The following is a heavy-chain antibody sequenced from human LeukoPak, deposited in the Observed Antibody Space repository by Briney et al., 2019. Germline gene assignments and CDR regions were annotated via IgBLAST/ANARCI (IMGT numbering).Heavy chain of an antibody. Sequence: PGRSLRLSCAASGFTFDDYAMHWVRQAPGKGREWVSGISWNSGSIGYADSVKGRFTISRDNSKNTLYLQMNSLRAEDTAVYYCAREDIVVVPAAITSAIYYYGMDVWGQGTTVTVSS. CDR3: AREDIVVVPAAITSAIYYYGMDV. CDR1: GFTFDDYA. D-gene: IGHD2-2*02. J-gene: IGHJ6*02. V-gene: IGHV3-9*01. CDR2: ISWNSGSI.